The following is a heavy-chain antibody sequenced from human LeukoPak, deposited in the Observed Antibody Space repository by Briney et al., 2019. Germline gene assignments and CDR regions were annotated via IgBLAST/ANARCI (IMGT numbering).Heavy chain of an antibody. CDR2: IYHSGST. V-gene: IGHV4-38-2*02. Sequence: SETLSLTCTVSGYSISSGYYWGWIRQPPGKGLEWIGSIYHSGSTYYNPSLKSRVTISVDTSKNQFSLKLSSVTAADTAVYYCARVFISEYYYDSSGYPSGYMDVWGKGTTVTISS. CDR3: ARVFISEYYYDSSGYPSGYMDV. J-gene: IGHJ6*03. CDR1: GYSISSGYY. D-gene: IGHD3-22*01.